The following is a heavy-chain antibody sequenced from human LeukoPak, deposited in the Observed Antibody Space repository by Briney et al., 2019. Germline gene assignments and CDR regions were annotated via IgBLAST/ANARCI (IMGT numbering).Heavy chain of an antibody. J-gene: IGHJ4*02. V-gene: IGHV3-30-3*01. D-gene: IGHD6-13*01. Sequence: GRSLRLSCAASGFTFSSYAMHWVRQPPGKGLEWVAVISYDGSNKYYADSVKGRFTISRDNSKNTLYLQMNSLRAEDTAVYYCAREYQQLAFDYWGQGTLVTVSS. CDR2: ISYDGSNK. CDR1: GFTFSSYA. CDR3: AREYQQLAFDY.